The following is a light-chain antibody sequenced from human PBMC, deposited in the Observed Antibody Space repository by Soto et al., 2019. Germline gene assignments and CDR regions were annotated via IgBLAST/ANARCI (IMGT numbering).Light chain of an antibody. J-gene: IGKJ4*01. V-gene: IGKV3-15*01. Sequence: EIVMTQSPATLSVSPGERATLSCRASQSVSNKLAWYQQKPGQAPRLLIYGASTRATGVPARFSGSGSGTEFTLTINSLQSDDFAVYYCQQYSNWPPVTFGGGTKVEIK. CDR1: QSVSNK. CDR3: QQYSNWPPVT. CDR2: GAS.